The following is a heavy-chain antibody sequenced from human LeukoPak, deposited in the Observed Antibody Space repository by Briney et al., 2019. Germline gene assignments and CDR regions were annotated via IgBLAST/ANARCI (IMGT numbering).Heavy chain of an antibody. Sequence: GASVKVSCKASGGTFSSYAISWVRQAPGQGLEWMGGIIPIFGTANYAQKFQERVTITRDMSTSTAYMELSSLRSEDTAVYYCAADPGANHSGSGGSAPTAEDDYWGQGTLVTVSS. CDR2: IIPIFGTA. CDR3: AADPGANHSGSGGSAPTAEDDY. CDR1: GGTFSSYA. D-gene: IGHD2-15*01. V-gene: IGHV1-69*05. J-gene: IGHJ4*02.